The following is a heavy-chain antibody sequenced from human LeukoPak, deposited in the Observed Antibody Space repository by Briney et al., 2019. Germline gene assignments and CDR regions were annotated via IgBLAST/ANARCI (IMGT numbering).Heavy chain of an antibody. CDR2: ISGSGGST. D-gene: IGHD3-3*01. CDR1: GFTFSSYA. Sequence: GGSLRLSCAASGFTFSSYAMSWVRQAPGKGLEWVSAISGSGGSTYYADSGKGRFTISRDNSKNTLYLQMNSLRAEDTAVYYCAKAPSSLRFLEWPFDYWGQGTLVTVSS. J-gene: IGHJ4*02. V-gene: IGHV3-23*01. CDR3: AKAPSSLRFLEWPFDY.